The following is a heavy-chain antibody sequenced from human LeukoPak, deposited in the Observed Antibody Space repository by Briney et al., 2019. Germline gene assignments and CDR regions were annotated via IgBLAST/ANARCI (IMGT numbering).Heavy chain of an antibody. V-gene: IGHV1-69*05. CDR3: ARDAYSYYFDF. CDR2: VIPMFHTV. J-gene: IGHJ4*02. CDR1: GGIFTSYA. D-gene: IGHD2-15*01. Sequence: SVKVSCKASGGIFTSYAFSWVRQAPGQVLEWMGRVIPMFHTVSYAQKFQGRVTITTDDSTSTAHMELSSLTSEDTAVYFCARDAYSYYFDFWGRGTLDTVSS.